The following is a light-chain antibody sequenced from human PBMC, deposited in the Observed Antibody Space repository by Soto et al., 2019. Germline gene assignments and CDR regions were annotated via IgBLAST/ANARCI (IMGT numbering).Light chain of an antibody. CDR1: SSDVGGYKY. CDR3: SSYTSSSTSVV. V-gene: IGLV2-14*01. J-gene: IGLJ2*01. Sequence: QSALTQPASVSGSPGQSITIPCTGTSSDVGGYKYVSWYQQHPGKAPKLMIYEVSNRPLGVSNRFSGSKSGNTASLTISGLQAEDEADYYCSSYTSSSTSVVFGGGTKVTVL. CDR2: EVS.